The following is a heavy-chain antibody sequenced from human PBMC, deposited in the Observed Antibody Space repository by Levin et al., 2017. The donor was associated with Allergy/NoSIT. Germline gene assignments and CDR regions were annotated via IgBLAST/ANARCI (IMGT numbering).Heavy chain of an antibody. CDR3: APGVYGYFDP. D-gene: IGHD5-24*01. CDR2: ISYDGSNK. J-gene: IGHJ5*02. CDR1: GFTFSSYA. Sequence: GGSLRLSCAASGFTFSSYAMHWVRQAPGKGLEWVAVISYDGSNKYYADSVKGRFTISRDNSKNTLYLQMNSLRAEDTAVYYCAPGVYGYFDPWGQGTLVTVSS. V-gene: IGHV3-30-3*01.